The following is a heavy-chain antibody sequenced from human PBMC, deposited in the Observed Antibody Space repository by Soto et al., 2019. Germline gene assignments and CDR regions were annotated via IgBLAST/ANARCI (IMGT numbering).Heavy chain of an antibody. J-gene: IGHJ4*02. Sequence: ASVKVSCKASGGTFSSYTISWVRQAPGQGLEWMGRIIPILGIANYAQKFQGRVTITADKSTSTAYMELSSLRSEDTAVYYCARGYSSSWYYLDYWGQGTLVTVSS. CDR2: IIPILGIA. D-gene: IGHD6-13*01. V-gene: IGHV1-69*02. CDR1: GGTFSSYT. CDR3: ARGYSSSWYYLDY.